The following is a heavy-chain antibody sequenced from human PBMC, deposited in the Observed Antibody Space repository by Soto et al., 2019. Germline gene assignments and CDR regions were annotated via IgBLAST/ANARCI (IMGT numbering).Heavy chain of an antibody. J-gene: IGHJ6*02. CDR3: ARRITMVRGPYYYYAMDV. D-gene: IGHD3-10*01. CDR1: GFTFSSHT. Sequence: GESLRLSCAASGFTFSSHTMNWVRQAPGKGLECISYITSTSSTKNYADSVKGRFTISRANANNSLYLQMNSLRDEDTAVYYGARRITMVRGPYYYYAMDVWGQGTTVTVSS. V-gene: IGHV3-48*02. CDR2: ITSTSSTK.